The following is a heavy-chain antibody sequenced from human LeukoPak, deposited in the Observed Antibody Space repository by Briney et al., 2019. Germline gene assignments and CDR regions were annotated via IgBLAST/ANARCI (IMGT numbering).Heavy chain of an antibody. J-gene: IGHJ3*02. D-gene: IGHD3-3*01. CDR2: ISAYNGNT. CDR3: ARRDDFWKDAFDM. CDR1: GYTFTSYG. V-gene: IGHV1-18*01. Sequence: ASVKVSCRASGYTFTSYGISWVRQAPGQGLEWMGWISAYNGNTNYAQKLQGRVTMTRDTSISTAYMELSNLRSDDTAVYYCARRDDFWKDAFDMWGQGTMVTVSS.